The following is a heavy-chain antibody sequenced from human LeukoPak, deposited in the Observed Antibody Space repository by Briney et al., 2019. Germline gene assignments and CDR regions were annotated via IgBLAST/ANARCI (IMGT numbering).Heavy chain of an antibody. D-gene: IGHD3-9*01. V-gene: IGHV4-61*02. CDR1: GGSISSGSYY. CDR2: IYTSGST. Sequence: SETLSLTCTVSGGSISSGSYYWSWIRQPAGKGLEWIGRIYTSGSTKYNPSLKSRVTISVDTSKNQFSLKLSSVTAADTAVYYCAREAPSTGYDILTGYYLPYYFDYWGQGTLVTVSS. J-gene: IGHJ4*02. CDR3: AREAPSTGYDILTGYYLPYYFDY.